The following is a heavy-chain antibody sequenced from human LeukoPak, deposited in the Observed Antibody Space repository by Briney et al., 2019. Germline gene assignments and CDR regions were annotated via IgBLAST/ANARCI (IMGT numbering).Heavy chain of an antibody. CDR3: ARDNVYIPGAKYPRFDF. J-gene: IGHJ4*02. D-gene: IGHD1-26*01. CDR1: GGSINSDAYC. V-gene: IGHV4-31*03. CDR2: ICNSGRT. Sequence: PSETLSLTCTVSGGSINSDAYCWSWIRQRPGQGLEWSGYICNSGRTDYNPTLQSRLTISRDTSKNQFSLKLTSVTAADTAVYYCARDNVYIPGAKYPRFDFWGQGIMVTVSS.